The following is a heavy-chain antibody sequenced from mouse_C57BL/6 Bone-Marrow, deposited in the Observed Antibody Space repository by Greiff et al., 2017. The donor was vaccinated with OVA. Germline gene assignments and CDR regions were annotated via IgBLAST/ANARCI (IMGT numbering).Heavy chain of an antibody. J-gene: IGHJ4*01. V-gene: IGHV1-7*01. CDR3: ARWYYAMDY. Sequence: QVQLQQSGAELAKPGASVKLSCKASGYTFTSYWMHWVKQRPGQGLEWIGYINPSSGYTKYNQKFKDKAILTADKSSSTAYMQLSSLTYEDSAVYYCARWYYAMDYWGQGTSVTVSS. CDR1: GYTFTSYW. CDR2: INPSSGYT.